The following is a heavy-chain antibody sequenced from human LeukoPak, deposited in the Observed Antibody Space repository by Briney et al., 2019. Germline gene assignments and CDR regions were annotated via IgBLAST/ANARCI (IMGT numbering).Heavy chain of an antibody. CDR1: GFTFSSYA. V-gene: IGHV3-23*01. D-gene: IGHD6-19*01. CDR3: AKGYRYSSGWYLVY. Sequence: GGSLRLSCAASGFTFSSYAMSWVRQAPGKGLEWVSAISGSGGSTYYADSVKGRFTISRDNSKNTLYLQMNSLRAEDTAVYYCAKGYRYSSGWYLVYWGQGTLVTVSS. CDR2: ISGSGGST. J-gene: IGHJ4*02.